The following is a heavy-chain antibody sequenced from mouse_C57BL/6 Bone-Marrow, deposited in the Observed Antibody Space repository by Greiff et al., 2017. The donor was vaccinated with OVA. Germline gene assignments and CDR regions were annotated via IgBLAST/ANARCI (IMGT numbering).Heavy chain of an antibody. V-gene: IGHV5-4*01. D-gene: IGHD2-1*01. CDR1: GFTFSSYA. J-gene: IGHJ1*03. CDR2: ISDGGSYT. Sequence: EVQVVESGGGLVKPGGSLKLSCAASGFTFSSYAMSWVRQTPEKRLEWVATISDGGSYTYYPDNVKGRFTITRDNAKNNLYLQMSHLKSEDTAMYYCARYYGNYSWYFDVWGTGTTVTVSS. CDR3: ARYYGNYSWYFDV.